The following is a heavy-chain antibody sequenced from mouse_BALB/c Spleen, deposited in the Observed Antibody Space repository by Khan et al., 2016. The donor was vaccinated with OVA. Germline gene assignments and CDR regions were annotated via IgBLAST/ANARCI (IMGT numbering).Heavy chain of an antibody. V-gene: IGHV2-6-1*01. CDR3: ARQPYYHYNIMDY. D-gene: IGHD2-10*01. Sequence: QMQLEGSGPGLVAPSQSLSITCTISGFSLTNYGVHWVRQPPGKGLEWLVVIWSDGSTTYNSALKSRLSISKDNSKSQVFLKINSLQTDDTAMYFCARQPYYHYNIMDYWGQGTSVTVSS. CDR2: IWSDGST. CDR1: GFSLTNYG. J-gene: IGHJ4*01.